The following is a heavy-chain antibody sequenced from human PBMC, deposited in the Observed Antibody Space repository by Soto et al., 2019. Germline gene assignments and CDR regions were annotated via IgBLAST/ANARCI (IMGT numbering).Heavy chain of an antibody. CDR2: IGGGDDI. V-gene: IGHV3-23*01. D-gene: IGHD2-8*01. Sequence: PGGSLRLSCEASGFTFSNYAMAWVRQTPGEGPEWVSTIGGGDDIFYAESVQGRFIISRDDSRTTMYLQMDNLRVEDPAIYSCPKDAISCNGIYDACDVWGQGKVFTV. J-gene: IGHJ3*01. CDR3: PKDAISCNGIYDACDV. CDR1: GFTFSNYA.